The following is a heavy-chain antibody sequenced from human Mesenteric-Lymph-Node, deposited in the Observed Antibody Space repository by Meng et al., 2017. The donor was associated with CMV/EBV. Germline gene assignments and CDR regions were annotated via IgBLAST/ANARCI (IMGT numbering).Heavy chain of an antibody. J-gene: IGHJ6*02. CDR1: AFTFSSYA. CDR3: ARDGPLLWGVQNYYYHYGMDV. V-gene: IGHV3-30-3*01. CDR2: ISYDGNNK. D-gene: IGHD2-21*01. Sequence: GGSLRLSCVASAFTFSSYAVHWVRQAPGKGLEWVAVISYDGNNKYYADSVKGRFTISRDNSKNTLYLQMDSLSAEDTAVYYCARDGPLLWGVQNYYYHYGMDVWGQGTTVTVSS.